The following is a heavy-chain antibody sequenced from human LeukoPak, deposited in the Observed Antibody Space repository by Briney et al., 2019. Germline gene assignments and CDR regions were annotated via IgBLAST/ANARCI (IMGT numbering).Heavy chain of an antibody. CDR1: GYSFTSYW. Sequence: GESLKISCKGSGYSFTSYWIGWVRQLPGKGLEWMGIIYPGDSDTRYSLSFQGQVTISADKSISTAYLQWSSLKASDTAMYYCARGKGYCSSTSCPFWFDPWGQGTLVTVSS. D-gene: IGHD2-2*01. CDR3: ARGKGYCSSTSCPFWFDP. V-gene: IGHV5-51*01. J-gene: IGHJ5*02. CDR2: IYPGDSDT.